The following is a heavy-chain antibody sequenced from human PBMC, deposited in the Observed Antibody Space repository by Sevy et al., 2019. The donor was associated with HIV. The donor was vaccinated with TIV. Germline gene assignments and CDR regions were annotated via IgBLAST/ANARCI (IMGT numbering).Heavy chain of an antibody. CDR3: ATEGTVEQRAGFDF. D-gene: IGHD7-27*01. J-gene: IGHJ4*02. Sequence: GGSLRLSCAASGFTFNKYDMHWVRQPTGKGLEWLSGIGVRGDTHYPGAVKGRFTISRENAKKSLYLQMDDLRAGDTAVYYCATEGTVEQRAGFDFWGQGTLVTVSS. V-gene: IGHV3-13*01. CDR1: GFTFNKYD. CDR2: IGVRGDT.